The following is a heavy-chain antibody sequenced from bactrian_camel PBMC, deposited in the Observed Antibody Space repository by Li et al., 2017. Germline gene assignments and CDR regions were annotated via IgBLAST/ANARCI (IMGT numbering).Heavy chain of an antibody. CDR2: IDTDGGT. V-gene: IGHV3S53*01. CDR1: SSFYC. Sequence: HVQLVESGGGEVQAGGSLKLTCVTSSSFYCVGWFRHPPGKREMREAVATIDTDGGTFYAASVKGRFAISRDNAKNTLDLQMNSLKPEGTGIYYCVAGQMCRLGGRVEDSDFGFWGQGTQVTVS. CDR3: VAGQMCRLGGRVEDSDFGF. D-gene: IGHD3*01. J-gene: IGHJ6*01.